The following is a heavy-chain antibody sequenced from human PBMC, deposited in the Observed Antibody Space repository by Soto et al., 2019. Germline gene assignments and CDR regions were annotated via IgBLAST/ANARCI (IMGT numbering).Heavy chain of an antibody. J-gene: IGHJ4*02. CDR1: GFTFSDAW. CDR3: TTEGFTFGYHGIDS. CDR2: IKGKSYGGTT. D-gene: IGHD5-18*01. Sequence: EVHLVESGGGLVKPGGSLGLSCAASGFTFSDAWMNWVRQAPGKGLEWVGRIKGKSYGGTTEYAAPVKGRFTISRDDSESKLYLQMNSPTTEDTAVYYCTTEGFTFGYHGIDSWGQGALVTVSS. V-gene: IGHV3-15*07.